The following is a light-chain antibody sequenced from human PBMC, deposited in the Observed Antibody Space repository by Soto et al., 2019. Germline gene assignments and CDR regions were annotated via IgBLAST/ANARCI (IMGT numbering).Light chain of an antibody. Sequence: EIVLTQSPATLSLSPGERATLSCRASQSVSSYLAWYQQKPGQAPRLLIYDASNRATGIPARFSGSGSGTDFTLTISGLEPVDFAVNYCQPRSNWAGGLTFGGGPTVELK. CDR1: QSVSSY. V-gene: IGKV3-11*01. J-gene: IGKJ4*01. CDR2: DAS. CDR3: QPRSNWAGGLT.